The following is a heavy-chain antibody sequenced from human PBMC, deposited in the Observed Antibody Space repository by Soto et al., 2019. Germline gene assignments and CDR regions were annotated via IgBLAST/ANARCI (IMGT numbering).Heavy chain of an antibody. CDR2: ISLDGSGT. V-gene: IGHV3-74*01. CDR1: GFTFSSYW. D-gene: IGHD4-17*01. J-gene: IGHJ4*02. Sequence: EVQLVESGGGLVQPGGSLRLSCAASGFTFSSYWMHWVRQAPGKGLVWVSRISLDGSGTSYADSVKGRFTISRDNAKNTVQLQMNSLRDEDTAVYDCARDSPDSYGGVLEDWGQGTLVTVSS. CDR3: ARDSPDSYGGVLED.